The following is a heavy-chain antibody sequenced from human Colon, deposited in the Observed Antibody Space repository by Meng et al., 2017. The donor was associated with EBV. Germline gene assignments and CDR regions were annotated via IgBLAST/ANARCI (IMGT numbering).Heavy chain of an antibody. Sequence: QGSVPGLGQPPEPLSPTCPVSGSSISISHYYWGWVRQPPGKGLQWIGTIYHSGSTSYNPSLQSRVTMFVDTSKNQFSLMLTSVTATDTAVYYCARRRGGSGRDCWGQGTLVTVSS. D-gene: IGHD3-10*01. V-gene: IGHV4-39*01. CDR1: GSSISISHYY. CDR2: IYHSGST. J-gene: IGHJ4*02. CDR3: ARRRGGSGRDC.